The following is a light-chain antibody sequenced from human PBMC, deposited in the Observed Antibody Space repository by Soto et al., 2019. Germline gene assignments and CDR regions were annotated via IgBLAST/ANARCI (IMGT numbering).Light chain of an antibody. CDR2: DVS. J-gene: IGLJ2*01. Sequence: QSALTQPASVSGSPGQSITISCSGTSSDIGGYNYVSWYQQHPGKVPKLMIYDVSNRPSGVSNRFSGSKSGNTASLTISVLQTEDEADYYCSSFADNSTRVFGGGTKVTVL. CDR3: SSFADNSTRV. V-gene: IGLV2-14*01. CDR1: SSDIGGYNY.